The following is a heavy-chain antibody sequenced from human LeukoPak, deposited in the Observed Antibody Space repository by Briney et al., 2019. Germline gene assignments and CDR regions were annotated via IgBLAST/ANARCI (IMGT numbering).Heavy chain of an antibody. CDR1: GYTFTSYG. Sequence: ASVNVSCKASGYTFTSYGISWVRQAPGQGLEWMGWISAYNGNTNYAQKLQGRVTMTTDTSTSTAYMELRSLRSDDTAVYYCARGGGRITIFGVVITHNDYWGQGTLVTVSS. D-gene: IGHD3-3*01. CDR3: ARGGGRITIFGVVITHNDY. V-gene: IGHV1-18*01. J-gene: IGHJ4*02. CDR2: ISAYNGNT.